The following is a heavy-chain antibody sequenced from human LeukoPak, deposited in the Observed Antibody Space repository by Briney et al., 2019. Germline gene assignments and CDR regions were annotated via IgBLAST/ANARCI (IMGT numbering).Heavy chain of an antibody. CDR3: ARHVMGSSFDY. J-gene: IGHJ4*02. CDR1: GGSISSYY. CDR2: IYFSGGI. V-gene: IGHV4-59*08. Sequence: SETLSLTCTFSGGSISSYYCSWIRQPPGKGLEWVGYIYFSGGIVYNPSLKSRVTISVDTSKNQFSLKLSSVTAADTAVYYCARHVMGSSFDYWGQGTLVTVSS. D-gene: IGHD1-26*01.